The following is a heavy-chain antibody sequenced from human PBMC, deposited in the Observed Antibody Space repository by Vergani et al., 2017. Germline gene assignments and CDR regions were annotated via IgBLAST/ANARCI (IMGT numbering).Heavy chain of an antibody. CDR2: INPNSGGT. V-gene: IGHV1-2*02. D-gene: IGHD3-10*01. Sequence: QVQLVQSGAEVKKPGASVKVSCKASGYTFTGYYMHWVRQAPGQGLEWMGWINPNSGGTNYAQKFQGRVTMTRDTSISTDYMEMSRLRYDDTAVYYCAGDRVRITMVRGVSYGMDVWGQGTTVTVSS. CDR3: AGDRVRITMVRGVSYGMDV. CDR1: GYTFTGYY. J-gene: IGHJ6*02.